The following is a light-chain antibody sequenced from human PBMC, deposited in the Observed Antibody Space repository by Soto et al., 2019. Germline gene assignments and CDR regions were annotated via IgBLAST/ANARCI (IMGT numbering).Light chain of an antibody. V-gene: IGLV1-40*01. Sequence: QSLLTQPPAVSGAPGQRVTISCTGSSSNIGAGYDVHWYQQLPGTAPKLLIYGNSNRPSGFPDRFSGSKSGTSASLAITGLQAEDEADYYCQSYDSSLSGYVFGTGTKVTVL. CDR1: SSNIGAGYD. J-gene: IGLJ1*01. CDR3: QSYDSSLSGYV. CDR2: GNS.